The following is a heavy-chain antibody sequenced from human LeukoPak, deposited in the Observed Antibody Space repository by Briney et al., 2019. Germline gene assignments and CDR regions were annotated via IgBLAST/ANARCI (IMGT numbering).Heavy chain of an antibody. CDR2: IYPGESDT. V-gene: IGHV5-51*01. Sequence: GGSLQISFKGSGYGFTSYWIGWGRPMTGKGGGWMGIIYPGESDTRYSPSFQGQVTISAAKSISTASLQWSTLKASDTAMYYCARLWFGELNDAFDIWGQGTMVTVSS. J-gene: IGHJ3*02. D-gene: IGHD3-10*01. CDR1: GYGFTSYW. CDR3: ARLWFGELNDAFDI.